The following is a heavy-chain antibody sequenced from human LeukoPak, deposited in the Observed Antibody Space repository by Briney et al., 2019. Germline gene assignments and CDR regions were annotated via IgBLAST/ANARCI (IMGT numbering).Heavy chain of an antibody. CDR2: FKGKTDGGTT. CDR3: TTDKAYFDC. V-gene: IGHV3-15*01. Sequence: GGSLRLSCAASGVTFNNAWMSWVRQAPGKGLEWVGRFKGKTDGGTTDYAAPVKGRFTISRDDAKNTVYLQMNSLKTEDTALYYCTTDKAYFDCWGQGTLVTVSS. J-gene: IGHJ4*02. CDR1: GVTFNNAW.